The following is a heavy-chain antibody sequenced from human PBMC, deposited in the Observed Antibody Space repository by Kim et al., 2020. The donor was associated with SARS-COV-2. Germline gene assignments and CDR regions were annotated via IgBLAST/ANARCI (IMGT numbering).Heavy chain of an antibody. J-gene: IGHJ6*03. Sequence: ASVKVSCKASGYTFTSYYMHWVRQAPGQGLEWMGIINPSGGSTSYAQKFQGRVTMTRDTSTSTVYMELSSLRSEDTAVYYCAREWIGGVGATTRHYYYYYMDVCGKGTTVTVSS. CDR3: AREWIGGVGATTRHYYYYYMDV. D-gene: IGHD1-26*01. CDR1: GYTFTSYY. V-gene: IGHV1-46*01. CDR2: INPSGGST.